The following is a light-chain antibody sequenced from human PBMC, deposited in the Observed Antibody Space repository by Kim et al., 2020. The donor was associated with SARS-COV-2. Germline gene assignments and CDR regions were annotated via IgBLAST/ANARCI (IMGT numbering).Light chain of an antibody. CDR2: LEGSGSY. CDR3: ETWDSNTWV. Sequence: QLVLTQSSSASASLGSSVKLTCTLSSGHSSYIIAWHQQQPGKAPRYLMKLEGSGSYNKGSGVPDRFSGSSSGADRYLTISNLQSEDEADYYCETWDSNTWVFGGWTKLTVL. V-gene: IGLV4-60*03. J-gene: IGLJ3*02. CDR1: SGHSSYI.